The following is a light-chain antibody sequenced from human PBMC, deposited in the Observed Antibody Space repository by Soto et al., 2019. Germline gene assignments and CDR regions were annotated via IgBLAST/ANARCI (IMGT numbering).Light chain of an antibody. CDR3: QQYSYSPLT. J-gene: IGKJ4*01. CDR2: GAS. Sequence: EIVLTQSPGTLSLSPGERATLSCRASQSVSSNYLAWYQQKPGQAPRLLIYGASSRATGIPDRFSGSGSGTDFTLTISRLEPEDFAVYYCQQYSYSPLTFVGGTKVDIK. CDR1: QSVSSNY. V-gene: IGKV3-20*01.